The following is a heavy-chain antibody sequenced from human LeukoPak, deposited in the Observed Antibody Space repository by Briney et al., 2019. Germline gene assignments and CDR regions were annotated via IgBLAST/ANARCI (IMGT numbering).Heavy chain of an antibody. J-gene: IGHJ4*02. D-gene: IGHD6-13*01. CDR2: ISGSGGST. CDR1: GFTFSSYA. CDR3: AKKPARIAAADTFDY. Sequence: GGSLRLSCAASGFTFSSYAMSWVRQAPGKGLEWVSAISGSGGSTYYADSVKGRFTISRDDSKNTLYLQMNSLRAEDTAVYYCAKKPARIAAADTFDYWGQGTLVTVSS. V-gene: IGHV3-23*01.